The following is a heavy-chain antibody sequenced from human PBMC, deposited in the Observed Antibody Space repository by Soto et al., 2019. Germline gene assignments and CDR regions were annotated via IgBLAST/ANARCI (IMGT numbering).Heavy chain of an antibody. CDR1: GYTFTSCY. J-gene: IGHJ6*02. CDR2: INPSGGST. Sequence: ASVKVSCKASGYTFTSCYMHWVRQAPGQGLEWMGIINPSGGSTSYAQKFQGRVTMTRDTSTSTVYMELSSLRSEDTAVYYCARVGSIVLVPAAIMGHYYGMDVWGQGTTVTVSS. D-gene: IGHD2-2*01. V-gene: IGHV1-46*01. CDR3: ARVGSIVLVPAAIMGHYYGMDV.